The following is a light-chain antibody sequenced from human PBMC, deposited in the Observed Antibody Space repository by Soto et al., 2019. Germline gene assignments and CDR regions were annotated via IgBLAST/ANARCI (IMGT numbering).Light chain of an antibody. Sequence: DIQMTQSPSSLSASVGDRVTITCRASQSISSYLNWYQQKPGKAPKLLIYAASSLPSGVPSRFSGSGSGTDFTLTISSLQPEDFATYYCQQSYSTLEFTFGPGTKVEIK. CDR1: QSISSY. V-gene: IGKV1-39*01. J-gene: IGKJ3*01. CDR3: QQSYSTLEFT. CDR2: AAS.